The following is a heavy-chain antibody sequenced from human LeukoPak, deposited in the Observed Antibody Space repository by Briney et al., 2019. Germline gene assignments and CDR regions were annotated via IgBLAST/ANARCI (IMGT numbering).Heavy chain of an antibody. CDR3: ARDVVAARGSFDY. D-gene: IGHD2-2*01. CDR1: GGSFSGYY. J-gene: IGHJ4*02. CDR2: INHRGST. Sequence: SETLSLTCAVYGGSFSGYYWSWIRQPPGKGLEWIGEINHRGSTNYNPSLKSRVTISVDTSKNQFSLKLSSVTAADTAVYYCARDVVAARGSFDYWGQGTLVTVSS. V-gene: IGHV4-34*01.